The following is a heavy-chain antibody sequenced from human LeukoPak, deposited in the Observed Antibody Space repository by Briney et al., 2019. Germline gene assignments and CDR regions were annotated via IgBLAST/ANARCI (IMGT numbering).Heavy chain of an antibody. CDR3: ARDASGGDFGY. Sequence: SETLSLTCTVSGGSISSYYWSWIRQPPGKGLEWIGYIYYSGSTYYNPSLKSRVTISVDTSKNQFSLKLSSVTAAGTAVYYCARDASGGDFGYWGQGTLVTVSS. J-gene: IGHJ4*02. V-gene: IGHV4-30-4*08. CDR2: IYYSGST. D-gene: IGHD2-21*01. CDR1: GGSISSYY.